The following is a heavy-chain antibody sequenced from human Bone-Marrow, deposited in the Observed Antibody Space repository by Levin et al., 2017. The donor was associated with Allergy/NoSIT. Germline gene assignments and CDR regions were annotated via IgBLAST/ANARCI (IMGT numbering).Heavy chain of an antibody. CDR1: GYSFTSYG. Sequence: EASVKVSCKASGYSFTSYGISWVRQAPGQGLEWMGWISVYNDNTNYAQKFQGRVSMTTDTSTSTAYMEVRSLTSDDTAVYYCAREPRIAEAGPTDYWGQGTLVTVSS. J-gene: IGHJ4*02. D-gene: IGHD6-19*01. CDR3: AREPRIAEAGPTDY. V-gene: IGHV1-18*01. CDR2: ISVYNDNT.